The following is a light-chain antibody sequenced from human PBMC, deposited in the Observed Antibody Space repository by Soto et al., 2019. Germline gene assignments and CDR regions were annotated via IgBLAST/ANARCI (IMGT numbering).Light chain of an antibody. CDR2: YAF. CDR1: QSVSNN. Sequence: EIMMTQSPGTLSVSPGERVTLSCRASQSVSNNVAWYQQKPGQAPRLLIYYAFTRATGIPARFSGSGSGTEFTLTITSLQSEDFALYYCQQYNDWPPITFGQGTRLEIK. CDR3: QQYNDWPPIT. J-gene: IGKJ5*01. V-gene: IGKV3-15*01.